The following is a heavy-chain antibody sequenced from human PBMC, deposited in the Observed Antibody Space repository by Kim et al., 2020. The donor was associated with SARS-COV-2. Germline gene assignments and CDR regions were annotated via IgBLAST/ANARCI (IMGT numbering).Heavy chain of an antibody. CDR1: GGSISSSNW. D-gene: IGHD3-16*02. CDR3: ARDIGDYVWGSYRWYASDI. V-gene: IGHV4-4*02. Sequence: SETLSLTCAVSGGSISSSNWWNWVRQPPGKGLEWIGEIYHSGRTNYNPSLKSRVTISVDKSKNQFSLKLSSVTAADTAFYYCARDIGDYVWGSYRWYASDIWGQGTMVTVSS. CDR2: IYHSGRT. J-gene: IGHJ3*02.